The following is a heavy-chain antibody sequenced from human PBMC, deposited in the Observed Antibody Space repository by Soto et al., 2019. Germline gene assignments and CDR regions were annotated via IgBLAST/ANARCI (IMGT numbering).Heavy chain of an antibody. CDR2: IYTSGST. J-gene: IGHJ4*02. CDR1: GGSINGYY. V-gene: IGHV4-4*07. D-gene: IGHD6-19*01. Sequence: QVQLQESGPGLVKPSETLSLTCTVSGGSINGYYWSWIRQPAGKGLEWIGRIYTSGSTNYNPSPKSRVTMSVDTSKNQFSLKLDSVTAADTAVYYCARDSRDSSGRSFDYWGQGTLVTVSS. CDR3: ARDSRDSSGRSFDY.